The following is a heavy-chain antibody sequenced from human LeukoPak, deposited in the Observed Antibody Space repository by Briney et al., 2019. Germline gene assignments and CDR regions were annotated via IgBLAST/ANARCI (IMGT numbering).Heavy chain of an antibody. CDR2: IWYDGSNK. D-gene: IGHD1-26*01. Sequence: GGSLRLSCAASGFTFSSCGMHWVRQAPGKGLEWVAVIWYDGSNKYYADSVKGRFTISRDNSKNTLYLQMNSLRAEDTAVYYCARDGRSYRYSGSYLDYWGQGTLVTVSS. V-gene: IGHV3-33*01. J-gene: IGHJ4*02. CDR1: GFTFSSCG. CDR3: ARDGRSYRYSGSYLDY.